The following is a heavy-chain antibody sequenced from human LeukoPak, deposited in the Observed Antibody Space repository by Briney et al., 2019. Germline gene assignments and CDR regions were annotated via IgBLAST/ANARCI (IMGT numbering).Heavy chain of an antibody. CDR3: ASRTIFDYYYGIDV. Sequence: PGGSLRLSCAASGFTVSSNYMSWVRQAPGKGLEWVSVIYSGGSTYYADSVKGRFTISRDNSKNTLYLQMNSLRAEDTAVYYCASRTIFDYYYGIDVWGQGTTVTVSS. CDR1: GFTVSSNY. J-gene: IGHJ6*02. D-gene: IGHD3-3*01. V-gene: IGHV3-53*01. CDR2: IYSGGST.